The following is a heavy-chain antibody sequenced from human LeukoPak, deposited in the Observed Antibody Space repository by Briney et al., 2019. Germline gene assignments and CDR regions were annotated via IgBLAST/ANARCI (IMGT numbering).Heavy chain of an antibody. Sequence: TGGSLRLSCTASGFTFGDYAVSWVRRAPGRGLEWVGLIRRRAFGETADYAASVKGRFTISRDDSKSIAYLQMNSLKTEDTAVYYCTREGAAAAYGMDVWGQETTVTVSS. CDR3: TREGAAAAYGMDV. CDR1: GFTFGDYA. D-gene: IGHD6-13*01. V-gene: IGHV3-49*04. J-gene: IGHJ6*02. CDR2: IRRRAFGETA.